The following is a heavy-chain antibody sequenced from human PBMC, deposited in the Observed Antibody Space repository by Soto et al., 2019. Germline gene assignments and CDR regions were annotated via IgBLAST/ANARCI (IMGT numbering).Heavy chain of an antibody. CDR1: GFTVSSNY. Sequence: PXVSLRLSFAASGFTVSSNYISWVRQAPGKGLEWVSVIYSGGSTYYADSVRGRFTISRDNSKNTLYLQMKSLRAEDTAVYYCARDPPATRHGMDVWGQGTTVTVSS. J-gene: IGHJ6*02. CDR3: ARDPPATRHGMDV. CDR2: IYSGGST. V-gene: IGHV3-53*01.